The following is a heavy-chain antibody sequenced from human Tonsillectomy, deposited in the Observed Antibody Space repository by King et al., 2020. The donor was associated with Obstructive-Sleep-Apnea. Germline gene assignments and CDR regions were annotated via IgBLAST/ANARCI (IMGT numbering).Heavy chain of an antibody. CDR1: GFSLSTSGGG. Sequence: TLKESGPTLVKPTQTLTLTCTLSGFSLSTSGGGVGWSRQPPGKALECLTLIYWNDANRSRPSLKGRLTITNDTSQNQGVLTMTNMNPLDTATYYSAHRTYSYGYYYWGQGTLVTVSS. J-gene: IGHJ4*02. CDR3: AHRTYSYGYYY. V-gene: IGHV2-5*01. CDR2: IYWNDAN. D-gene: IGHD5-18*01.